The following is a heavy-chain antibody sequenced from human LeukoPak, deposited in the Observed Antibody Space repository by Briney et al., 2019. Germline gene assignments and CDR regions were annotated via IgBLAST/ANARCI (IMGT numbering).Heavy chain of an antibody. CDR3: AKTQRVAIFGVVIGFDY. CDR2: ISDSGGST. CDR1: GFTFSSYA. Sequence: PGGSLRLSCAASGFTFSSYAMSWVRQTTGKGLEWVSAISDSGGSTYYADSVKGRFTIARENSENALYLQMNSLRAEDTAVYYWAKTQRVAIFGVVIGFDYWGQGTLVTVSS. V-gene: IGHV3-23*01. D-gene: IGHD3-3*01. J-gene: IGHJ4*02.